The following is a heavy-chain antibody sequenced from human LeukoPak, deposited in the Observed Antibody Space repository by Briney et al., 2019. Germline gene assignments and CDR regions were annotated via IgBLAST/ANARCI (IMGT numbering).Heavy chain of an antibody. CDR2: IKSKTDGGTT. CDR1: GFTFSNAW. CDR3: ARVDGYLYYFDY. D-gene: IGHD5-24*01. V-gene: IGHV3-15*01. J-gene: IGHJ4*02. Sequence: GGSLRLSCAASGFTFSNAWMSWVRQAPGKGLEWVGRIKSKTDGGTTDYAAPVKGRFTISRDNSKNTLYLQMNSLRAEDTAVYYCARVDGYLYYFDYWGQGTLVTVSS.